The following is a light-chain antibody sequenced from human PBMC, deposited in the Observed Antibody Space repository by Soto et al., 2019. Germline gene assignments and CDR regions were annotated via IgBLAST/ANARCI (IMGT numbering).Light chain of an antibody. V-gene: IGKV3-20*01. CDR2: GAW. J-gene: IGKJ5*01. Sequence: ERVLTQSPGTLSLSPVERATFSRRSSQSVSSNYVAWYQQNLGHAPSLPSYGAWNKAAGRSDGLSGSGSGVDFTLTISRLEPEDLAVYYCQQYGSSPMAFGQGTRLEIK. CDR1: QSVSSNY. CDR3: QQYGSSPMA.